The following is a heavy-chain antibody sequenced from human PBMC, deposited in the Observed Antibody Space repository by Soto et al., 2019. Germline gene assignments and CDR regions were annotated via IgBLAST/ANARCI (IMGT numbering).Heavy chain of an antibody. V-gene: IGHV1-3*04. D-gene: IGHD2-2*01. CDR3: ARAGDDCSAANCYVIDY. Sequence: GASVKVSCKASGYTFTRYAIHWVRQAPGQRLEWMGWINSGKGNTKYSEKFQGRVTITSDTSASTAYMDLSSLRSEDTAMYYCARAGDDCSAANCYVIDYWGQGTLVTVSS. CDR1: GYTFTRYA. J-gene: IGHJ4*02. CDR2: INSGKGNT.